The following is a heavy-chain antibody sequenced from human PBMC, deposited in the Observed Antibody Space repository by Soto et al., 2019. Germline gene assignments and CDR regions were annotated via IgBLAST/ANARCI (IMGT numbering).Heavy chain of an antibody. CDR1: GRSISTTTSY. CDR2: IFYSGST. Sequence: SQTMSITRTLSGRSISTTTSYPSRIRLPPGKGLEWIGCIFYSGSTYYNQSLKSRVTISVDTSKNQFSLKLTSVTAADTAVYYCACIFSGGYSYGFDYYGMDVSGQGTTVT. V-gene: IGHV4-39*01. D-gene: IGHD5-18*01. CDR3: ACIFSGGYSYGFDYYGMDV. J-gene: IGHJ6*02.